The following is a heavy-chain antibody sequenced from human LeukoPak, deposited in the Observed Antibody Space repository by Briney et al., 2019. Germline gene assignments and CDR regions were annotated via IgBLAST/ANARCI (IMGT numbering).Heavy chain of an antibody. CDR2: IWYDGSNK. CDR3: AGSIAVAGTIDC. J-gene: IGHJ4*02. D-gene: IGHD6-19*01. Sequence: GGSLRLSCAASGFTFSSYGMHWVRQAPGKGLEWVAVIWYDGSNKYYADSVKGRFTISRDNSKNTLYLQVNSLRAEDTAVYYCAGSIAVAGTIDCWGQGTLVTVSS. V-gene: IGHV3-33*01. CDR1: GFTFSSYG.